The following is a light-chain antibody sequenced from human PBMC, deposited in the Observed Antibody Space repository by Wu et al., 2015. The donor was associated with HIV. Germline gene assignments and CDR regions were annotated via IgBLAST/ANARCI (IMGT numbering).Light chain of an antibody. CDR3: QQLNSFPLT. V-gene: IGKV1-13*02. CDR1: QDIFTY. Sequence: SASIGDRVNITCRASQDIFTYLAWYQQTPGKAPRVLIYDASTLQSGVSSRFSGSGSGAHFTLTISGLQREDFAVYFCQQLNSFPLTFGHGSRLEI. CDR2: DAS. J-gene: IGKJ5*01.